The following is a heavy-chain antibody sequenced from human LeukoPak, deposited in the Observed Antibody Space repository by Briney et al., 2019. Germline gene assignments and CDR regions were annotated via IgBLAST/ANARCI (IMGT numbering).Heavy chain of an antibody. V-gene: IGHV3-23*01. CDR3: AKEALGSSGYYSDY. CDR1: GFTFRDKA. Sequence: GGSLRLSCVASGFTFRDKAMSWVRQAPGKGLEWVSGISSSGGSTFHTDAVKGRFTISRDNSKNTLYLQMNSLRAEDTAVYYCAKEALGSSGYYSDYWGQGTLVTVSS. D-gene: IGHD3-22*01. J-gene: IGHJ4*02. CDR2: ISSSGGST.